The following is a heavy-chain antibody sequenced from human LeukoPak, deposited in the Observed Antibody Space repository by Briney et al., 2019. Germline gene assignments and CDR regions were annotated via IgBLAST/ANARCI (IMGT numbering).Heavy chain of an antibody. Sequence: ASVKVSCKTSGYSFTSQDMHWVRQAPGQRLEWMGCINPGNGNPKYSQEFQGRVTITRDTSASTAYMELSNLRSEDMAVYYCARGAKFRSYGSGTFSTSLPFNPWGQGTLVTVSS. J-gene: IGHJ5*02. CDR2: INPGNGNP. CDR1: GYSFTSQD. D-gene: IGHD3-10*01. V-gene: IGHV1-3*03. CDR3: ARGAKFRSYGSGTFSTSLPFNP.